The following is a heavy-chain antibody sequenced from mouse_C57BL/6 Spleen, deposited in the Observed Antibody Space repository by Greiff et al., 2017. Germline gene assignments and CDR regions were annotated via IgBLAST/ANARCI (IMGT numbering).Heavy chain of an antibody. D-gene: IGHD1-1*01. CDR1: GYAFSSSW. J-gene: IGHJ1*03. V-gene: IGHV1-82*01. CDR3: AREITTVQGGYFDV. CDR2: IYPGDGDT. Sequence: VQLQQSGPELVKPGASVKISCKASGYAFSSSWMNWVKQRPGKGLEWIGRIYPGDGDTNYNGKFKGKATLTADKSSSTAYMQLSSLTSEDSAVYFCAREITTVQGGYFDVWGTGTTVTVSS.